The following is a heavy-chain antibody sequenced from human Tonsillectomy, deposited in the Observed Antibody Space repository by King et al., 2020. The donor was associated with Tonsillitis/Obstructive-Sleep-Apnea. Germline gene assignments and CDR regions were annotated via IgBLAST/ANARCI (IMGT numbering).Heavy chain of an antibody. J-gene: IGHJ4*02. CDR2: INAGTGNT. CDR3: ARDRNYFDF. CDR1: GYTFTNYA. Sequence: QLVQSGAEVKKPGASVKVSCKASGYTFTNYAMHWVRQAPGHSLEWLGWINAGTGNTKYSQNFQGRVAITRDTSASTAYMELSSLRSEDTAIYYCARDRNYFDFGGQGTLVTVPS. V-gene: IGHV1-3*01. D-gene: IGHD1-14*01.